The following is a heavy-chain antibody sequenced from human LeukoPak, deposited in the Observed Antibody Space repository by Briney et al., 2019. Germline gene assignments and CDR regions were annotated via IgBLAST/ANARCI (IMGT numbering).Heavy chain of an antibody. D-gene: IGHD3-3*01. CDR2: MNPNSGNT. Sequence: ASVKVSCKASGYTFTTYGISWVRQATGQGLEWMGWMNPNSGNTGYAQKFQGRVTMTRNTSISTAYMEMSSLRSEDTAVYYCARVAIFGVVTLGYYGMDVWGQGTTVTVSS. CDR1: GYTFTTYG. CDR3: ARVAIFGVVTLGYYGMDV. J-gene: IGHJ6*02. V-gene: IGHV1-8*02.